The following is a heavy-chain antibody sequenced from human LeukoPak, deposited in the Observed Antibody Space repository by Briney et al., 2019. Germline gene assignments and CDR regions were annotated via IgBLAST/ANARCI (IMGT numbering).Heavy chain of an antibody. CDR2: ISGSGGNT. D-gene: IGHD2-2*01. CDR1: GFTFSSYA. J-gene: IGHJ5*02. CDR3: AKDRLPYCSSTSCYANWFDP. V-gene: IGHV3-23*01. Sequence: AGGSLRLSCAASGFTFSSYAMSWVRQAPGKGLEWVSAISGSGGNTYYADSVKGRFTISRDNSKNTLYLQMNSLRAEDTAVYYCAKDRLPYCSSTSCYANWFDPWGQGTLVTVSS.